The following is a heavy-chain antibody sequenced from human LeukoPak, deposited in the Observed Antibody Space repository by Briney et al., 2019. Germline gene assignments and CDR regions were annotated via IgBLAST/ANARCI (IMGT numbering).Heavy chain of an antibody. D-gene: IGHD3-22*01. J-gene: IGHJ4*02. V-gene: IGHV3-23*01. Sequence: PGGSLRLSCTASGFSFSNYGMAWVRQAPGKGLEWVSGISASGGSTYYADSVKGRFTLSRDNSKNTLYLQMNSLRADDTALYYCAKRDASGYFYFDYWGQGSLVTVSS. CDR3: AKRDASGYFYFDY. CDR1: GFSFSNYG. CDR2: ISASGGST.